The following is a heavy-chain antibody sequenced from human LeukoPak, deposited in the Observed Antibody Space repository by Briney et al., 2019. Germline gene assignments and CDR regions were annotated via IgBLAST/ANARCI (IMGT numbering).Heavy chain of an antibody. CDR1: GGSISSSSYY. CDR2: IYYCGGT. Sequence: PSETLSLTCTVSGGSISSSSYYWGWIRQPPGKGLEWIGSIYYCGGTYYSPSLKSRVTISVDTSKNQFSLKLSSVTAADTAVYYCARSGYSYAAYYYYGMDVWGQGTTVTVSS. D-gene: IGHD5-18*01. J-gene: IGHJ6*02. V-gene: IGHV4-39*01. CDR3: ARSGYSYAAYYYYGMDV.